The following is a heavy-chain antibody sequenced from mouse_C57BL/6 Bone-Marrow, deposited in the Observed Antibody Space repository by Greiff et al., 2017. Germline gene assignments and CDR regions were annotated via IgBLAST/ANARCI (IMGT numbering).Heavy chain of an antibody. CDR2: IDPENGDT. V-gene: IGHV14-4*01. Sequence: EVQLQQSGAELVRPGASVKLSCTASGFNIKDDYMHWVKQRPEQGLEWIGWIDPENGDTEYASKFQGKATITADPSSNTAYLQLSSLTSEDTAVYYCTTLLRFYAMDYWGQGTSVTVSS. CDR1: GFNIKDDY. CDR3: TTLLRFYAMDY. D-gene: IGHD1-1*01. J-gene: IGHJ4*01.